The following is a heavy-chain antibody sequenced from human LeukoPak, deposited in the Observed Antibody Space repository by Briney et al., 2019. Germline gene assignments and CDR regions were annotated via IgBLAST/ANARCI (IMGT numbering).Heavy chain of an antibody. J-gene: IGHJ4*02. V-gene: IGHV3-23*01. CDR3: AKVSYYDSSGYGDFDY. CDR2: ISGSGGST. Sequence: PGGSLRLSCAASGITFSSYAMSWVRQAPGKGLEWVSAISGSGGSTYYADSVKGRFTISRDNSKNTLYLQMNSLRAEDTAVYYCAKVSYYDSSGYGDFDYWGQGTLVTVSS. CDR1: GITFSSYA. D-gene: IGHD3-22*01.